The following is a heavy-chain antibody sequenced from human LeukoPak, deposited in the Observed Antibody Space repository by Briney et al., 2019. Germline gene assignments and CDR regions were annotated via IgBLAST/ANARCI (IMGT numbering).Heavy chain of an antibody. CDR2: INPKSGDT. Sequence: ASVKVSCKASGYTFTGYYIHWVRQAPGQGLEWMGWINPKSGDTNYAQNIQGRVTMTRDTSISTAYMELSRLTSGDTAVYYCARDKRVVPAASDYWGQGTLVTVSS. CDR1: GYTFTGYY. CDR3: ARDKRVVPAASDY. D-gene: IGHD2-2*01. V-gene: IGHV1-2*02. J-gene: IGHJ4*02.